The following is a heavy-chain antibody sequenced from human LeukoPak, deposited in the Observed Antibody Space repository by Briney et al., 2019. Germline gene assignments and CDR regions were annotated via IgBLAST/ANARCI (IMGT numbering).Heavy chain of an antibody. Sequence: SETPSLTCTVSGGSISSYYWSWVRQPPGKGLEWIGYIYYSGSTNYNPSLKSRVTISVDTSKNQFSLKLSSVTAADTAVFYCARQNYYYGSGSNYYFDYWGQGTLVTVSS. CDR1: GGSISSYY. J-gene: IGHJ4*02. D-gene: IGHD3-10*01. CDR2: IYYSGST. CDR3: ARQNYYYGSGSNYYFDY. V-gene: IGHV4-59*08.